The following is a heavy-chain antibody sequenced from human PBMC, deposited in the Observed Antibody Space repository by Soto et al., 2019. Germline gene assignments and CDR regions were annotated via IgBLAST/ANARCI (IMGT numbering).Heavy chain of an antibody. CDR1: GNXFTRYW. CDR2: IYPGYSDT. V-gene: IGHV5-51*01. D-gene: IGHD6-6*01. Sequence: AXLVISSKSSGNXFTRYWFVWVRHMPGKGLEWMGIIYPGYSDTRYSPSFQCQVTISADKSIITAYLQWRSLKASDSAMYYCARLSRSTTIAARQDYWYFDLWGRGTLGTVSS. J-gene: IGHJ2*01. CDR3: ARLSRSTTIAARQDYWYFDL.